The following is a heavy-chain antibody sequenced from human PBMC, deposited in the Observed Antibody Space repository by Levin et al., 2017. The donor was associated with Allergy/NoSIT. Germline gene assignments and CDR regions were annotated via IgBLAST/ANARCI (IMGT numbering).Heavy chain of an antibody. CDR1: GFQFSLYG. D-gene: IGHD2-15*01. CDR2: IVFDGNDQ. J-gene: IGHJ3*01. CDR3: AKRGYCSGNTCQSHAAIHV. Sequence: GGSLRLSCAASGFQFSLYGMHWVRQAPGKGLEWVALIVFDGNDQYYADSVKGRFTISRDNSKNTWYLQMSSLRENDTAIDYCAKRGYCSGNTCQSHAAIHVWGQGTLVIVSS. V-gene: IGHV3-30*18.